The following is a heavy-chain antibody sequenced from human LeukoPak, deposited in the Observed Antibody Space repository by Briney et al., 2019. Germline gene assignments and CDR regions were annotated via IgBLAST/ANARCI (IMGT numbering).Heavy chain of an antibody. V-gene: IGHV3-23*01. J-gene: IGHJ4*02. CDR3: AKPHFDY. Sequence: PGGSLRLSCVASGFTFSSYAMSWVRQAPGKGLEWVSGISGRDGSTYYADSVRGRFTISRDNSKNTLYLQMNSLRAEDTAIYYCAKPHFDYWGQGTLVTVSS. CDR1: GFTFSSYA. CDR2: ISGRDGST.